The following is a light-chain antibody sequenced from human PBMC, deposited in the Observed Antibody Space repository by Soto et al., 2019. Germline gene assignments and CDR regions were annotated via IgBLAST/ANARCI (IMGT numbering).Light chain of an antibody. CDR2: GAS. J-gene: IGKJ1*01. CDR1: QSISNN. V-gene: IGKV3-15*01. CDR3: QQSGT. Sequence: IVMTQSPATLSLSPGEKATLSCRASQSISNNFAWYQQKPGQAPRLLIYGASTRATGIPARFSGSGSGTEFTLTISSLQSEDFAVYYCQQSGTFGQGTKVDI.